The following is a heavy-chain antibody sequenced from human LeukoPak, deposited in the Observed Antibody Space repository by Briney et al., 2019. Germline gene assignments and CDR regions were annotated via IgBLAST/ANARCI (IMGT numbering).Heavy chain of an antibody. D-gene: IGHD3-22*01. CDR2: ISYSGST. CDR3: AAYYYDSIGYLG. V-gene: IGHV4-39*01. Sequence: KASETVSLTCTVSGGSISSTGYYWGWIRQPPGKGLEWIGRISYSGSTYYNPSLKSRVTISVDTSKNQFSLKLTSVTAADTAEYYCAAYYYDSIGYLGCGQGPADSVFS. CDR1: GGSISSTGYY. J-gene: IGHJ4*02.